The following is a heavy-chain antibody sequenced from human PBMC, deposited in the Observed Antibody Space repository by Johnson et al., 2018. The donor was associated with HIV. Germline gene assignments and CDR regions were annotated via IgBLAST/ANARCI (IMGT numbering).Heavy chain of an antibody. CDR1: GFTFSSYG. Sequence: EVQLVESGGGLIQPGGSLRLSCAASGFTFSSYGMHWVRQATGKGLEWVSAIYSGGSTYYADSVKGRFTISRDNSKNTLYLQMNSLRAEDTAVYYCARSLGVVGAIGKGAFDIWGQGTMVTVSS. J-gene: IGHJ3*02. CDR2: IYSGGST. CDR3: ARSLGVVGAIGKGAFDI. V-gene: IGHV3-53*01. D-gene: IGHD1-26*01.